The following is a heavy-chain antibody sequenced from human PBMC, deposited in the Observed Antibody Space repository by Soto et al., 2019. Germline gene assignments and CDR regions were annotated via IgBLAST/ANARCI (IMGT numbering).Heavy chain of an antibody. CDR3: ARTSGKARGGIDV. Sequence: RRLSCAASGFTLSSYWMHWVRQAPGKGLVWVSRINSDGSSISYADSVKGRFTISRDNAKNTLYLQMNSLGVEDAALYYCARTSGKARGGIDVWDRGTTVTVS. D-gene: IGHD1-26*01. CDR2: INSDGSSI. J-gene: IGHJ6*02. CDR1: GFTLSSYW. V-gene: IGHV3-74*01.